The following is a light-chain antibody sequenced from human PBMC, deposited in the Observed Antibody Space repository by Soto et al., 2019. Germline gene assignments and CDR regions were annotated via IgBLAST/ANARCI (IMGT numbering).Light chain of an antibody. CDR2: GAS. J-gene: IGKJ2*01. CDR3: QQYGSSPDT. Sequence: EILLTQSPGTLSLSPGERATLSCRASQSVRNSYLAWYQQKPGQAPRLLIYGASGRATGIPDRFSGSGSGTDFTLTISRLEPEDIAVYYCQQYGSSPDTFGQGTKLEI. V-gene: IGKV3-20*01. CDR1: QSVRNSY.